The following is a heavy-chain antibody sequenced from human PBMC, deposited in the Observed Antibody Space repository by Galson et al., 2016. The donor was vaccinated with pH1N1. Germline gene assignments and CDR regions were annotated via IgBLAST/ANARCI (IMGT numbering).Heavy chain of an antibody. J-gene: IGHJ6*02. CDR3: TKCSQRLPLYSGMDV. CDR1: GFTFNTYT. Sequence: SLRLSCAASGFTFNTYTLNRVRQAPGKGLEWVASISGSSLSTYYADSVKGRFTISRDNSKNTLYLQMNSLRAADTALYYCTKCSQRLPLYSGMDVWGQGTAVTVSS. CDR2: ISGSSLST. D-gene: IGHD1-26*01. V-gene: IGHV3-23*01.